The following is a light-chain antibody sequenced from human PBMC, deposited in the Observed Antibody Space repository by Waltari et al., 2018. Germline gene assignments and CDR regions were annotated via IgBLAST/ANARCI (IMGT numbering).Light chain of an antibody. V-gene: IGLV3-19*01. J-gene: IGLJ2*01. CDR2: GKN. CDR1: SRRSFY. Sequence: SSELTQDPTVSVALGQTVRITCQGDSRRSFYASWYQQKPRQAPLLVIYGKNNRPAGIPDRFSGSSSGDTAFLTITGAQAEDEADYHCNSRDTSADRLVIFGGGTKLTVL. CDR3: NSRDTSADRLVI.